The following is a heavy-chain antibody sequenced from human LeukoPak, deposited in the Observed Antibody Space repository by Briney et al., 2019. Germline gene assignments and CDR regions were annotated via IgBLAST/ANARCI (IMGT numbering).Heavy chain of an antibody. V-gene: IGHV4-30-4*01. J-gene: IGHJ5*02. CDR3: AREMAPDSSGYYYGWFDP. D-gene: IGHD3-22*01. CDR2: IYYSGST. Sequence: PSETLSLTCTVSGGSISSGDYYWSWIRQPPGKGLEWIGYIYYSGSTYYNPSLKSRVTISVDTSKNQFSLKLSSVTAADTAVYYCAREMAPDSSGYYYGWFDPWGQGTLVTVSS. CDR1: GGSISSGDYY.